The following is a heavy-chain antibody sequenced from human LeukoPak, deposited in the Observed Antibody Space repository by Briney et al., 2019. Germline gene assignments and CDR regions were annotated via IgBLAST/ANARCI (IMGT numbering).Heavy chain of an antibody. Sequence: ASVNVSCKASGYTFTSYDFNWVRQAPGQRPEWMGWMSPNSGDTGYAQKFQDRVTITRNTSISTAYMELSSLRSDDTAVYYCARGPPNWGYDYWGPGTLVTVSS. J-gene: IGHJ4*02. CDR1: GYTFTSYD. CDR2: MSPNSGDT. V-gene: IGHV1-8*01. CDR3: ARGPPNWGYDY. D-gene: IGHD7-27*01.